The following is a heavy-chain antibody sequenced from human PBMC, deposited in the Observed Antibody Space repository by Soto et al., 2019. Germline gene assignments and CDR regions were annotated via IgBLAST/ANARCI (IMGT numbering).Heavy chain of an antibody. V-gene: IGHV3-23*01. J-gene: IGHJ4*02. D-gene: IGHD3-10*01. Sequence: GGSLRLSCAASGFTFSSYAMSWVRQAPGKGLEWVSAISGSGGSTYYADSVKGRFTISRDNSKNTLYLKMNSLRAEDTAVYYCAKGSRDTMVRGVIITAFDYWGQGTLVTVSS. CDR2: ISGSGGST. CDR3: AKGSRDTMVRGVIITAFDY. CDR1: GFTFSSYA.